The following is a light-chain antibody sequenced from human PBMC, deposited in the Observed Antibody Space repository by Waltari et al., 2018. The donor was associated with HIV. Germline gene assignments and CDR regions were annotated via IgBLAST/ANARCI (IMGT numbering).Light chain of an antibody. V-gene: IGKV1-33*01. CDR1: QDISNY. CDR3: LQDFNLPGA. J-gene: IGKJ1*01. Sequence: DIQMTQSPSSLSASVGDRVTITCQASQDISNYLNWYQQKPGKAPKLLIYDASNLETGVPSRFSGSGSGTDFTLTISSLQPEDFASYYCLQDFNLPGAFGQGTRVEIK. CDR2: DAS.